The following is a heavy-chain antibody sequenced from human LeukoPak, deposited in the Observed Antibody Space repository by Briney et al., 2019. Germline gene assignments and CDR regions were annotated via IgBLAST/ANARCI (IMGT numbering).Heavy chain of an antibody. J-gene: IGHJ4*02. CDR1: GLTFTRYS. V-gene: IGHV3-21*01. CDR3: ASSDYVWGKPFYFDY. Sequence: PGGSLRLSCAASGLTFTRYSVSWVRQAPGKGLEWVSSISTSSGYIYYADSVMGRFTISRDNAKNSLYLQMNSLRPEDTAVYYCASSDYVWGKPFYFDYWGQGTLVTVSS. CDR2: ISTSSGYI. D-gene: IGHD3-16*01.